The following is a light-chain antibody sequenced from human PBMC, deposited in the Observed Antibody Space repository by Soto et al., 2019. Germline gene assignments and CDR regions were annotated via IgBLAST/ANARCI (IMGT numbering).Light chain of an antibody. J-gene: IGLJ3*02. Sequence: QSVLTQPPSASGTPGQTVTLSCAGSSSNIGSNTVNWYQQLPGTAPKLLVYSDIRRPSGVPDRFSGSKSGTSASLAISGLQSDDEAHYYCASWDDSLNGPVFGGGTKLTVL. CDR2: SDI. CDR1: SSNIGSNT. V-gene: IGLV1-44*01. CDR3: ASWDDSLNGPV.